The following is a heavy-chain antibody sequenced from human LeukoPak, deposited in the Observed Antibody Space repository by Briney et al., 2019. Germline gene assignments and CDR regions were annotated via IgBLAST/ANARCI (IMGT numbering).Heavy chain of an antibody. CDR1: GFTFSSYG. CDR3: ARVLTAGSDNTDACAFDI. J-gene: IGHJ3*02. D-gene: IGHD2-15*01. Sequence: GGSLRLSCAASGFTFSSYGMHWVRQAPGKGLEWVAVISYDGSNKYYADSVKGRFTISRDNSKNTLYLQMNSLRAEDTAVYYCARVLTAGSDNTDACAFDIWGQGTMVTVSS. V-gene: IGHV3-30*03. CDR2: ISYDGSNK.